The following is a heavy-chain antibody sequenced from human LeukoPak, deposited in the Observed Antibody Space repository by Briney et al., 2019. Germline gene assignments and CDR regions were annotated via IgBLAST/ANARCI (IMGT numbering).Heavy chain of an antibody. CDR1: GFTFSNYA. D-gene: IGHD6-19*01. Sequence: PGGSLRLSCAASGFTFSNYAMTWVRQAPGKGLEWVSAIIGSGGSTYYADSVKGRFTISRDNSRNTLYPQMNSLRVDDTAVYYCAKEGAVAGTVDYWGQGTLVTVSS. CDR3: AKEGAVAGTVDY. V-gene: IGHV3-23*01. J-gene: IGHJ4*02. CDR2: IIGSGGST.